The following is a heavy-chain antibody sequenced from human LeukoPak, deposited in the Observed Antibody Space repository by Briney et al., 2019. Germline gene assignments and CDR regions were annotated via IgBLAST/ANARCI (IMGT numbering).Heavy chain of an antibody. J-gene: IGHJ5*02. CDR3: ARDLAVDMAGVFGNWFDP. Sequence: GESLMIYCKGSGYSFTNYWIGWVRQMPGKGLEWMGIIYPGDSDTRYSPSFQGQVTISADKSISTAYLQWSSLKASDTAMYYCARDLAVDMAGVFGNWFDPWGQGTLVTVSS. V-gene: IGHV5-51*01. CDR1: GYSFTNYW. D-gene: IGHD3-9*01. CDR2: IYPGDSDT.